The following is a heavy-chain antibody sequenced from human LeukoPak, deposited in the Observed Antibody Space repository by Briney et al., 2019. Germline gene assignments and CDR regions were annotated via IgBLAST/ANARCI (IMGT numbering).Heavy chain of an antibody. CDR2: ISSSSSYI. CDR1: GFTFSSYS. CDR3: ARANGYSYGTPFDD. D-gene: IGHD5-18*01. V-gene: IGHV3-21*03. J-gene: IGHJ4*02. Sequence: GGSLRLSCAASGFTFSSYSMNWVRQAPGKGLEWVSSISSSSSYIYYADSVKGRFTISRDNAKNSLYLQMNSLRVEDTAVYYCARANGYSYGTPFDDWGQGTLVTVSS.